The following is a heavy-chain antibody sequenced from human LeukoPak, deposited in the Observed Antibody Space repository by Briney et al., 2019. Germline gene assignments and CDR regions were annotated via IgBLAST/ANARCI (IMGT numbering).Heavy chain of an antibody. J-gene: IGHJ4*02. Sequence: SVKVSCKASGGTFSSYAISWVRQAPGQGLEWMGGIIPIFGTANYAQKFQGRVTITTDESTSTAYMELSSLRSEDTAVYYCAREGYYDSSGYYPDYWGQGTLVTVSS. CDR1: GGTFSSYA. CDR2: IIPIFGTA. CDR3: AREGYYDSSGYYPDY. V-gene: IGHV1-69*05. D-gene: IGHD3-22*01.